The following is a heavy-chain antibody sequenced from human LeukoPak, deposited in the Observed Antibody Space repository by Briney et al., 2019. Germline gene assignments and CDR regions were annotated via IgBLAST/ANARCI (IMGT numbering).Heavy chain of an antibody. CDR1: GYTLTELS. CDR3: ATVYGDIGAFDI. CDR2: FDPEDGET. Sequence: ASVTVSCKVSGYTLTELSMHWVRQAPGKGLEWMGGFDPEDGETIYAQKFQGRVTMTEDTSTDTAYMELSSLRSEDTAVYYCATVYGDIGAFDIWGQGTMVTVSS. D-gene: IGHD4-17*01. J-gene: IGHJ3*02. V-gene: IGHV1-24*01.